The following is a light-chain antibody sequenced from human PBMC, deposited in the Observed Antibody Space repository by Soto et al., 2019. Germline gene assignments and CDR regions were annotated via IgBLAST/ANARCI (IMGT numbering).Light chain of an antibody. J-gene: IGLJ3*02. CDR3: QSYDSSLSGWV. CDR2: GNS. V-gene: IGLV2-14*02. CDR1: SSDVGSYDR. Sequence: QSVLTQPASVSGSPGQSIAISCTGTSSDVGSYDRVSWYQQHPGKAPTLLIYGNSNRPSGVPDRFSGSKSGTSASLAITGLQAEDEADYYCQSYDSSLSGWVFGGGTKLTVL.